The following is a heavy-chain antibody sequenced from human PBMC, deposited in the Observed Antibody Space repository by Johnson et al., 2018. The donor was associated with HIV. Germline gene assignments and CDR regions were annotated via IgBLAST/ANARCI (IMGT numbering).Heavy chain of an antibody. J-gene: IGHJ3*02. D-gene: IGHD6-13*01. V-gene: IGHV3-30*02. CDR3: AKGSGSSWYIGAFDI. Sequence: QMQLVESGGGVVQPGGSLRLSCAASGFTFSAYGMHWVRQAPGKGLEWVAFIRYDGSNKYYVDSVKGRFTISRDNSKNTLYLQMNSLRAEDTAVYYCAKGSGSSWYIGAFDIWGQGTMVTVSS. CDR1: GFTFSAYG. CDR2: IRYDGSNK.